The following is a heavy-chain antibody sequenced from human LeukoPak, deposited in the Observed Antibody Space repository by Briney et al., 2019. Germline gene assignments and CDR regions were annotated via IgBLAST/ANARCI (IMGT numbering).Heavy chain of an antibody. CDR2: IYYSGST. J-gene: IGHJ4*02. Sequence: SETLSLTCTVSGGSISSSSYYWGWIRQPPGKGLEWIGSIYYSGSTYYNPSLKSRVTISVDTSKNQFSLKLSSVTAADTAVYYCARARSSSFGSYYFDYWGQGTLVTVSS. CDR3: ARARSSSFGSYYFDY. CDR1: GGSISSSSYY. D-gene: IGHD6-13*01. V-gene: IGHV4-39*07.